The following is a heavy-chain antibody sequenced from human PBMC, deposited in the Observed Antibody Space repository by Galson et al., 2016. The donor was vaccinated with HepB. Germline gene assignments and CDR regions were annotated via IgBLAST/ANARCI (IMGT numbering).Heavy chain of an antibody. J-gene: IGHJ4*02. Sequence: SETLSLTCTVSSCSISSDYFWGWIRQPPVKGLEWIGTIARSGNIHYNPSLKSRVTMSVDTSKNQFSLKLSSVTASDTAVYYCVTRNPSSASDYWGQGTLVTVSS. CDR1: SCSISSDYF. V-gene: IGHV4-38-2*02. CDR3: VTRNPSSASDY. CDR2: IARSGNI. D-gene: IGHD1-14*01.